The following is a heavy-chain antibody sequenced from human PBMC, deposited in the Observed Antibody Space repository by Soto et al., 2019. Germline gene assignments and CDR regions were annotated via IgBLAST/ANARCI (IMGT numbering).Heavy chain of an antibody. CDR3: ARSYDVVGAFDI. V-gene: IGHV3-30*03. D-gene: IGHD1-26*01. CDR2: ISYDGSNK. Sequence: GGSLRLSCAASGFTFSSYGMHWVRQTPGKGLEWVAVISYDGSNKYYADSVKGRFTISRDNSKNTLYLQMNSLRDEDTAVYYCARSYDVVGAFDIWGQGTMVTVSS. J-gene: IGHJ3*02. CDR1: GFTFSSYG.